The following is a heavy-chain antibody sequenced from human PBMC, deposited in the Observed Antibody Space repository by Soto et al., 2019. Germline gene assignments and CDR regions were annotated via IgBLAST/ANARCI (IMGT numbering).Heavy chain of an antibody. CDR2: INKDGSEK. J-gene: IGHJ6*04. Sequence: EVQVVESGGGLVQPGGSLRLSCAASGFTFTSYWMKWVRQAPGRWLEWVANINKDGSEKSYVDSVKGGFTISRDNAKRSPYLQMNSPRADDTAVYYCVREIASRLWGKGTTVIVSS. V-gene: IGHV3-7*01. CDR1: GFTFTSYW. CDR3: VREIASRL. D-gene: IGHD2-21*01.